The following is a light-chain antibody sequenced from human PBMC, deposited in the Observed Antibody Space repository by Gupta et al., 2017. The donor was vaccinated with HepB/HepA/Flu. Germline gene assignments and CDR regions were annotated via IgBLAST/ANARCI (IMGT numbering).Light chain of an antibody. CDR1: QSVNIY. J-gene: IGKJ2*01. V-gene: IGKV3-15*01. CDR2: GAS. Sequence: EIVITQSPATLSGSPGERATLSCRASQSVNIYVAWYQQKPGQAPRLLIKGASTRATGFPARFSGSGYETEFTLTISSRQSEDFAVYYCQHENNWPSTFGQGTXLDIK. CDR3: QHENNWPST.